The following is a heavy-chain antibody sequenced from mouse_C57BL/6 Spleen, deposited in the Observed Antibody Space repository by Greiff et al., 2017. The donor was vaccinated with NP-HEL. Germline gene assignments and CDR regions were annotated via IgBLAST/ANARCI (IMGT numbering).Heavy chain of an antibody. CDR1: GYAFSSYW. Sequence: QVQLQQSGPELVKPGASVKISCKASGYAFSSYWMNWVKQRPGKGLEWIGQIYPGDGDTNYNGKFKGKATLTADKSSSTAYMQLSSLTSEDSAVYFCARGGNYWYFDVWGTGTTVTVSS. V-gene: IGHV1-80*01. CDR2: IYPGDGDT. J-gene: IGHJ1*03. D-gene: IGHD2-1*01. CDR3: ARGGNYWYFDV.